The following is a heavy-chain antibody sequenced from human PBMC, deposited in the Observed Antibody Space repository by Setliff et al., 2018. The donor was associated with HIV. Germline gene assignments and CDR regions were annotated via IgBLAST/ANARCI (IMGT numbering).Heavy chain of an antibody. CDR2: INQDGSEQ. CDR1: GFSVSDYW. V-gene: IGHV3-7*01. Sequence: GESLKISCVASGFSVSDYWMIWVRQAPGKGLEWLANINQDGSEQNSADSVKGRFTISRDNSKNTLYLQMNSLRAEDTAVYYCARSVIGYYYYGMDVWGQGTLVTLSS. J-gene: IGHJ6*02. CDR3: ARSVIGYYYYGMDV. D-gene: IGHD3-10*01.